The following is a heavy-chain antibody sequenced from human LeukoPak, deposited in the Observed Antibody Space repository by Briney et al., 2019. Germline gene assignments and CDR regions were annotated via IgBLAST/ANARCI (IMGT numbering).Heavy chain of an antibody. CDR2: INPSGGST. CDR3: AFHPRGDYVVYFDY. J-gene: IGHJ4*02. D-gene: IGHD4-17*01. Sequence: ASVKVSCKASGYTFTSYYMHWVRQAPGQGLEWMGIINPSGGSTSYAQKFQGRVTITADKSTSTAYMELSSLRSEDTAVYYCAFHPRGDYVVYFDYWGQGTLVTVSS. CDR1: GYTFTSYY. V-gene: IGHV1-46*03.